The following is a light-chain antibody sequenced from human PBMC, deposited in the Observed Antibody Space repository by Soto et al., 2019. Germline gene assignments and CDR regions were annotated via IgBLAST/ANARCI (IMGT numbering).Light chain of an antibody. CDR3: QQYNDWWT. J-gene: IGKJ1*01. CDR2: GAS. Sequence: IVLPKTPATLSLSPGERAILSCRASQRVSAGTLAWYQQKPGQPPRLLIYGASTRATGVPGRFSGSGSGTEFTLTISSLQSEDFAVYYCQQYNDWWTSGQGAKADIK. V-gene: IGKV3-15*01. CDR1: QRVSAGT.